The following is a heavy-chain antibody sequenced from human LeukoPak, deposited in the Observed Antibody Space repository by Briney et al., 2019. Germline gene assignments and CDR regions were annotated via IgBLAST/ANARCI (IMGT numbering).Heavy chain of an antibody. Sequence: SETLSLTCTVSGGSISSSSYYWGWIRQPPGKGLEWIGSIYYSGSTYYNPSLKSRVTISVDTSKNQFSLKLSSVTAADTAVYYCARVVPATAVGVLTSDAFDIWGQGTMVTVSS. J-gene: IGHJ3*02. CDR2: IYYSGST. CDR3: ARVVPATAVGVLTSDAFDI. V-gene: IGHV4-39*07. D-gene: IGHD2-2*01. CDR1: GGSISSSSYY.